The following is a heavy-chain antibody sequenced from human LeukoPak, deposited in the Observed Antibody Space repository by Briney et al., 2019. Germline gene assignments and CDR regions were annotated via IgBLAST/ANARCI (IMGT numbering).Heavy chain of an antibody. CDR2: IYYSGST. CDR3: ARDRGAHSSGYYSDLYFDL. Sequence: SETLSLTCTVSGGSISSYYWSWIRQPPGKGLEWIGYIYYSGSTNYNPSLKSRVTISIDTSKNQFSLKLSSVSAADTAVYYCARDRGAHSSGYYSDLYFDLWGRGTLVTVSS. D-gene: IGHD3-22*01. V-gene: IGHV4-59*01. J-gene: IGHJ2*01. CDR1: GGSISSYY.